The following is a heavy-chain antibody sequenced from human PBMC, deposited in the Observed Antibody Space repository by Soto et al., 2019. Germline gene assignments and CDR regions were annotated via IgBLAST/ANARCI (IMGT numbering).Heavy chain of an antibody. CDR1: GRSISSSSSF. Sequence: SETLSLTCTVSGRSISSSSSFWDWIRQPPGKGLEWIGSIYYSGSTYYNPSLKSRVTVSVDTSKNQFSLKLSSVTAADTAVYYCARHPSGFWFDPWGQGTLVTVS. D-gene: IGHD5-12*01. V-gene: IGHV4-39*01. CDR3: ARHPSGFWFDP. J-gene: IGHJ5*02. CDR2: IYYSGST.